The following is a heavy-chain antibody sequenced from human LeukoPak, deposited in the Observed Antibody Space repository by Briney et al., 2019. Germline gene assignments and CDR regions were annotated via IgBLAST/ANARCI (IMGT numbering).Heavy chain of an antibody. CDR3: TKELHVAVAVADYYYFYMDV. J-gene: IGHJ6*03. V-gene: IGHV3-23*01. Sequence: GGSLRLSCAASGFALSTFAMGWVRQSPGKGLEWLSTINGGGNTTFYSDSVKGRFTISRDNSKNTLYLHMDSLRPDDTAIYYCTKELHVAVAVADYYYFYMDVWGRGTAVTVSS. CDR2: INGGGNTT. CDR1: GFALSTFA. D-gene: IGHD6-19*01.